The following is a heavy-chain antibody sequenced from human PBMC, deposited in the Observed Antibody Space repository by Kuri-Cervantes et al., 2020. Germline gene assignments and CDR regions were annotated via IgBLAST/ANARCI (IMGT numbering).Heavy chain of an antibody. V-gene: IGHV1-69*05. J-gene: IGHJ5*02. CDR3: ARGRGAVAGGANWFDP. D-gene: IGHD6-19*01. CDR2: IIPIFGTA. Sequence: SVKVSCKASGGTFSSYAISWVRQAPGQGLEWMGGIIPIFGTANYAQKFQGRVTITTDESTSTAYMELRSLRSEDTAVYYCARGRGAVAGGANWFDPWGQGTLVTVSS. CDR1: GGTFSSYA.